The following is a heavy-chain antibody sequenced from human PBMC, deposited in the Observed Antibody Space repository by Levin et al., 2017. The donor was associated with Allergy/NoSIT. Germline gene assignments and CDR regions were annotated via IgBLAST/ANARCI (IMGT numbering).Heavy chain of an antibody. CDR3: AIGPIVVDFFYFDH. D-gene: IGHD2-2*01. CDR2: TSYDGSNT. Sequence: GESLKISCAASGFTFNSYALHWVRQAPGKGLEWLTTTSYDGSNTYYADSVKGRFTISRDNSKDTLYLQMNSLRAEDTAVYYCAIGPIVVDFFYFDHWGQGTLVTVSS. J-gene: IGHJ4*02. V-gene: IGHV3-30-3*01. CDR1: GFTFNSYA.